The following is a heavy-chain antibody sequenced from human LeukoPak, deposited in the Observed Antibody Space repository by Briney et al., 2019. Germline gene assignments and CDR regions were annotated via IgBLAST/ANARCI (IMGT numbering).Heavy chain of an antibody. J-gene: IGHJ4*02. D-gene: IGHD5-18*01. CDR3: ARALDTAMVKSEIDY. CDR2: ISSSSYI. Sequence: GGSLRLSCAASGFIFSTYSMNWVRQAPGKGLEWISSISSSSYIYYADSVKGRFTISRDNAKNSLYLQMNSLRAEDTAVYYCARALDTAMVKSEIDYWGQGTLVTVSS. CDR1: GFIFSTYS. V-gene: IGHV3-21*01.